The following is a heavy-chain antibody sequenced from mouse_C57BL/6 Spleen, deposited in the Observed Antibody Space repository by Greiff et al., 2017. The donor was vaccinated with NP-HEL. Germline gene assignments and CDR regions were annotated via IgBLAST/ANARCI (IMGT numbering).Heavy chain of an antibody. CDR2: IDPETGGT. CDR3: TRSYYATRVYVDY. J-gene: IGHJ2*01. D-gene: IGHD2-10*01. CDR1: GYTFTDYE. Sequence: VQLQQSGAELVRPGASVTLSCKASGYTFTDYEMHWVKQTPVHGLEWIGAIDPETGGTAYNQKFKGKAILTADKSSSTAYMELRSLTSEDSAVYYCTRSYYATRVYVDYWGQGTTLTVSS. V-gene: IGHV1-15*01.